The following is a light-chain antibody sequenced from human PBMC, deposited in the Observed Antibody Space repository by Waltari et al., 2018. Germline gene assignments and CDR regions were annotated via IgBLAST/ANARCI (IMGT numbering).Light chain of an antibody. CDR3: QQYGRSPPSLT. CDR2: GAS. Sequence: EIVLTQSPGTLFLSPGERATLSCRASQSVSSSYLAWYQQNPGQAPRLRIYGASSRATGIPDRFSGSASGTDFTLTISRLEPEGFAVYYCQQYGRSPPSLTFGGGTKVEIK. J-gene: IGKJ4*01. CDR1: QSVSSSY. V-gene: IGKV3-20*01.